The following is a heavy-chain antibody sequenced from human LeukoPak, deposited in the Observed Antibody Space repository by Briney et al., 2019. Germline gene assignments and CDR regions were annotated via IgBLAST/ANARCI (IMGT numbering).Heavy chain of an antibody. CDR3: ATNYYGSGSSSYSNWFDP. J-gene: IGHJ5*02. V-gene: IGHV4-34*01. Sequence: SETLSLTCTVSGGSISNYYWSWIRQPPGKGLEWIGEINHSGSTNYNPSLKSRVTISVDTSKNQFSLKLSSVTAADTAVYYCATNYYGSGSSSYSNWFDPWGQGTLVTVSS. CDR1: GGSISNYY. D-gene: IGHD3-10*01. CDR2: INHSGST.